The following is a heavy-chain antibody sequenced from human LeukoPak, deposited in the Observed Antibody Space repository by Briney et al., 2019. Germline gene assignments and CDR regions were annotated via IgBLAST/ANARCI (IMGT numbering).Heavy chain of an antibody. Sequence: SSETLSLTCAVYGGSFSGYYWSWIRQPPGKGLEWIGEINHSGSTNYNPSLKSRVTISVDTSKNQFSLKLSSVTAADTAVYYCARLRIYYFDYWGQGTLVTVPS. D-gene: IGHD3-10*01. J-gene: IGHJ4*02. CDR2: INHSGST. V-gene: IGHV4-34*01. CDR3: ARLRIYYFDY. CDR1: GGSFSGYY.